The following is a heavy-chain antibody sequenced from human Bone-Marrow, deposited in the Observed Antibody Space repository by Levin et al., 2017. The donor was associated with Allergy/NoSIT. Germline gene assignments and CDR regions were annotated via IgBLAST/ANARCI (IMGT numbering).Heavy chain of an antibody. Sequence: PGGSLRLSCAASGFSLSDYGIHWVRQAPGKGLEWVALMSNDGHDKYFADSVKGRFTISRDSSKNTLYLQMNSLKTEDTAVYYCAKSEWELPYSWFDPWGQGTLVTVSS. CDR2: MSNDGHDK. V-gene: IGHV3-30*18. CDR3: AKSEWELPYSWFDP. CDR1: GFSLSDYG. J-gene: IGHJ5*02. D-gene: IGHD1-26*01.